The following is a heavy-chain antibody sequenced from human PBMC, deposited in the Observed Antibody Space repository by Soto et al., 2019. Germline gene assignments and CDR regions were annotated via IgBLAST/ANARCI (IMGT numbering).Heavy chain of an antibody. CDR3: ARVQYSPPYYYYYGMDV. V-gene: IGHV1-18*01. J-gene: IGHJ6*02. CDR1: GYTYTSYG. Sequence: QVQLVQSGAEVKKPGASVKVSCKASGYTYTSYGISWVRQAPGQGLEWMGWIIAYKGNTNYAQKLQGRVTMTTDTSTSTAYMELRSLRSDDPAVYYCARVQYSPPYYYYYGMDVWGQGTTVTVSS. D-gene: IGHD5-18*01. CDR2: IIAYKGNT.